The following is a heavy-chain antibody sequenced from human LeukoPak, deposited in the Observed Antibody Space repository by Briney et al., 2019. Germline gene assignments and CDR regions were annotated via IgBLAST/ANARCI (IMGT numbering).Heavy chain of an antibody. CDR3: NYYDSSGYDPVDY. V-gene: IGHV1-69*01. CDR1: GGTFSSYA. Sequence: SVKVSCKASGGTFSSYAISWVRQAPGQGLEWMGGIIPIFGTANYAQKFQGRVTITPDESTSTAYMELSSLRSEDTAVYYCNYYDSSGYDPVDYWGQGTLVTVSS. J-gene: IGHJ4*02. CDR2: IIPIFGTA. D-gene: IGHD3-22*01.